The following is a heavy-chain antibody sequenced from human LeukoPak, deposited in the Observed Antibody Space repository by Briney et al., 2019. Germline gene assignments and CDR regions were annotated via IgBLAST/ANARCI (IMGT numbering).Heavy chain of an antibody. CDR3: ARDQTSKGDAFDI. CDR1: GVSIRSYY. V-gene: IGHV4-59*01. J-gene: IGHJ3*02. Sequence: SETLSLTCSVSGVSIRSYYWSWIRQPPGKGPEWIGYIHYSGSTNYDPSLKSRVTISVDTSKNQFSLKLSSVTAADTAVYYCARDQTSKGDAFDIWGQGAMVTVSS. CDR2: IHYSGST.